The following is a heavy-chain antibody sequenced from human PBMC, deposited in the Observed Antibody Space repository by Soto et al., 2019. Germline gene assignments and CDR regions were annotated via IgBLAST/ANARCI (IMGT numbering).Heavy chain of an antibody. D-gene: IGHD6-19*01. CDR3: VREGSGSFDF. J-gene: IGHJ3*01. V-gene: IGHV3-23*01. CDR1: GFTVSSND. CDR2: IGGRGNSA. Sequence: VGSLRLSCASSGFTVSSNDMSCVRHAPGKGLEWVSVIGGRGNSAYYADSVQGRFTISRDNSKNTLSLQMSSLTADDTAIYYCVREGSGSFDFWGRGTMVSVS.